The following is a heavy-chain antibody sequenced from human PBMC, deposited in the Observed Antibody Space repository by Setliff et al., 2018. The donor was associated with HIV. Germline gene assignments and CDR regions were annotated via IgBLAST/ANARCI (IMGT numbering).Heavy chain of an antibody. J-gene: IGHJ4*01. V-gene: IGHV4-39*01. Sequence: SETLSLTCSVSGDSISNSAYFWGWIRQPSGKGLEYIGSIYYNGDTYYNPSLKSRVTISVDTSNNQFSLKLRSVTAADTAVYYCARRLVVVAAEDYFDSWGQEPWSPSPQ. CDR2: IYYNGDT. CDR1: GDSISNSAYF. CDR3: ARRLVVVAAEDYFDS. D-gene: IGHD2-15*01.